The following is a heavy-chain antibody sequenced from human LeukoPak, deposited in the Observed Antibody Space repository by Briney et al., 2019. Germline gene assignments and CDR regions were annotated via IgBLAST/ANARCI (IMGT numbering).Heavy chain of an antibody. V-gene: IGHV4-59*01. CDR2: IYHNGIT. D-gene: IGHD3-10*01. J-gene: IGHJ4*02. CDR1: GDSISSFY. Sequence: PSETLSLTCTVSGDSISSFYWSWIRQPPGKGLEWIGYIYHNGITNYNPFLKSRVTISIDTSKNQFSLKLSSVTAADTAVYYCARVQLWFGELLYGGFDYWGQGTLVTVSS. CDR3: ARVQLWFGELLYGGFDY.